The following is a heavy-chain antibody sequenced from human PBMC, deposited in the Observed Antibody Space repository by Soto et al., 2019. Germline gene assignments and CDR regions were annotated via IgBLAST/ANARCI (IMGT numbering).Heavy chain of an antibody. J-gene: IGHJ3*02. CDR3: AKDRRQLSALDM. D-gene: IGHD6-6*01. V-gene: IGHV3-30*18. CDR1: GFSFSSYG. Sequence: GGSLRLSCAASGFSFSSYGMHWVRQAPGRGLEWVTVISNDGNRKYYGESVKGRFSVSRDNDKDTLYLQMNGLRPGDTGVYYCAKDRRQLSALDMWGQGTTVTVSS. CDR2: ISNDGNRK.